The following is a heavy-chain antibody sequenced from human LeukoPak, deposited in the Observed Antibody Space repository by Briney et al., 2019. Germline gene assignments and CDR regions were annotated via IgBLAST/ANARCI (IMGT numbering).Heavy chain of an antibody. D-gene: IGHD2-21*02. J-gene: IGHJ6*02. CDR3: AREVVVTAIPNYYYYGMDV. CDR1: GFTVSSNY. Sequence: GGSLRLSCAASGFTVSSNYMSWVRQAPGKGLEWVSVIYSGGRTYYADSVKGRFTISRDNSKNTLYLQMNSLRAEDTAVYYCAREVVVTAIPNYYYYGMDVWGQGTTVTVSS. V-gene: IGHV3-53*01. CDR2: IYSGGRT.